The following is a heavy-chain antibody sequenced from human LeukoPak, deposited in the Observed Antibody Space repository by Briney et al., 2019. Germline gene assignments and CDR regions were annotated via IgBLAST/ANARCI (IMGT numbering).Heavy chain of an antibody. Sequence: ASVKVSCKASGYTFTGYYMHWVRQAPGQGLEWMGWINPNSGGTNYAQNFQGRVTMTRDTSISTAYMELSRLTSDDTAVYYCAKSSGSSLGWFDPWGQGTLVTVSS. J-gene: IGHJ5*02. CDR1: GYTFTGYY. CDR3: AKSSGSSLGWFDP. V-gene: IGHV1-2*02. D-gene: IGHD1-26*01. CDR2: INPNSGGT.